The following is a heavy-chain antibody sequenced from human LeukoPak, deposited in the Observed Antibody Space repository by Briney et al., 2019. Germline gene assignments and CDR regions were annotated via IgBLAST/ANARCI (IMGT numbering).Heavy chain of an antibody. CDR1: GFTFDDYA. J-gene: IGHJ4*02. CDR3: ARDIVVVPAAIPPGY. CDR2: ISWNSGSI. V-gene: IGHV3-9*01. Sequence: GRSLRLSCAASGFTFDDYAMHWVRQAPGKGLEWVSGISWNSGSIGYADSVKGRFTISRDNAKNSLCLQMNSLRAEDTAVYYCARDIVVVPAAIPPGYWGQGTLVTVSS. D-gene: IGHD2-2*01.